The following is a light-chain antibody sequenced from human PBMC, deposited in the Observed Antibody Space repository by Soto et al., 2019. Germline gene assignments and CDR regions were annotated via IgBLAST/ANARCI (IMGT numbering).Light chain of an antibody. V-gene: IGLV1-51*01. CDR2: DNN. CDR1: SSNIGNNY. Sequence: QSVLTQPPSVSAAPGQKVTISCSGSSSNIGNNYVSWYQQLPGTAPKLLIYDNNKRPSGIPDRFSGSKSGTSATLGITGLQTGDEADYYCGTWDSSLSAPSYVFGTGTKLTVL. CDR3: GTWDSSLSAPSYV. J-gene: IGLJ1*01.